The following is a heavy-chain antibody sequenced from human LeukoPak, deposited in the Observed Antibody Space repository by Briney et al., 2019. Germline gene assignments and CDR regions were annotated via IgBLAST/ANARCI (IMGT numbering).Heavy chain of an antibody. CDR3: ARAYYESRGHDY. D-gene: IGHD3-22*01. V-gene: IGHV1-2*02. J-gene: IGHJ4*02. CDR1: GFTFTGYS. CDR2: INPNSVGT. Sequence: ASLTLSCKTSGFTFTGYSIHWVLQAPGQGLEWMGWINPNSVGTNHAQKFQGRVTTTRDPSISTANMELSRMRSDDTAVYYCARAYYESRGHDYWGQGTLVTVSS.